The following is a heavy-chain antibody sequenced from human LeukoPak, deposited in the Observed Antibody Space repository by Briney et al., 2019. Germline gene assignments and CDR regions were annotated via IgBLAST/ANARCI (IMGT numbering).Heavy chain of an antibody. J-gene: IGHJ6*03. Sequence: PSETLSLTCTVSGGSISSSSYYWGWIRQPPGKGLEWIGSIYYSGSTYYNPSLKSRVTISVDTSKNQFSLKLSSVTAADTAVYYCARVYGSGSYYNGYYYYYMDVWGKGTTATISS. CDR1: GGSISSSSYY. CDR3: ARVYGSGSYYNGYYYYYMDV. D-gene: IGHD3-10*01. CDR2: IYYSGST. V-gene: IGHV4-39*01.